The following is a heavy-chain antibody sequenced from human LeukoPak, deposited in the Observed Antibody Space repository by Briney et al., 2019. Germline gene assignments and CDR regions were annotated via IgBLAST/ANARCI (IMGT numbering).Heavy chain of an antibody. CDR3: ASTSGYRYYYYYYMYV. V-gene: IGHV4-34*01. Sequence: SETLSLTCAVYGGSFSGYYWSWIRQPPGKGLEWIGEINHSGSTNYNPSLKSRVTISVDTSKNQFSLKLSSVTAADTAVYYCASTSGYRYYYYYYMYVWGKGTTVTVSS. CDR1: GGSFSGYY. J-gene: IGHJ6*03. D-gene: IGHD3-3*01. CDR2: INHSGST.